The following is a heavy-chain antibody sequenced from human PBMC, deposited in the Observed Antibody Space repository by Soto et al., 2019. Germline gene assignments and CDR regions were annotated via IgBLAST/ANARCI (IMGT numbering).Heavy chain of an antibody. Sequence: HPGGSLRLSCAASGFTFSSYAMHWVRQAPGKGLEWVAAISYDGSNKYYVDSVKGRFTISRDNSKNTLYLQMNGLRAEDTAVYYCARGPSSLTRFDYWGQGTLVTVSS. D-gene: IGHD2-2*01. J-gene: IGHJ4*02. CDR1: GFTFSSYA. CDR3: ARGPSSLTRFDY. V-gene: IGHV3-30-3*01. CDR2: ISYDGSNK.